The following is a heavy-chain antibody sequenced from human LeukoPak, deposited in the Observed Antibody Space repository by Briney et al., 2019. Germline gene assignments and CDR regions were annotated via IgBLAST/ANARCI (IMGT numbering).Heavy chain of an antibody. CDR1: GYTFTSYY. J-gene: IGHJ4*02. CDR3: ARDLGITMVRGVFDY. Sequence: ASVKVSCNASGYTFTSYYMHWVRQAPGQGLEWMGIINPSGGSTSYAQKFQGRVTMTRDTSTSTVYMELSSLRSEDTAVYYCARDLGITMVRGVFDYWGQGTLVTVSS. CDR2: INPSGGST. V-gene: IGHV1-46*01. D-gene: IGHD3-10*01.